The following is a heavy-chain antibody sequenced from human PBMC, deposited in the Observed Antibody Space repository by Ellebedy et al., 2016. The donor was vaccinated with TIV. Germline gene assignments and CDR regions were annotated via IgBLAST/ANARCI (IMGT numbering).Heavy chain of an antibody. J-gene: IGHJ4*02. CDR2: ISGSGGST. CDR1: GFTFASYT. D-gene: IGHD3-3*01. Sequence: GESLKISXAASGFTFASYTMSWVRQAPGKGLELVSGISGSGGSTYYADSVKGRFTISRDNSKNTVSLQMNSLRAEDTAVYFCAKRGDLWGQGTLVTVPS. V-gene: IGHV3-23*01. CDR3: AKRGDL.